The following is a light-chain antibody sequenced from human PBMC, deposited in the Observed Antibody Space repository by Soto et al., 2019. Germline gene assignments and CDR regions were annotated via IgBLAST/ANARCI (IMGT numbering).Light chain of an antibody. CDR3: QQDSSWPLT. V-gene: IGKV3-15*01. Sequence: CRASQDIRSSLSWYQQKPRQAPRLLIYGASIRATGVPATFSGSGSGTEFTLRIISLQSEHLGVYYCQQDSSWPLTFGGGTKVDIK. CDR2: GAS. J-gene: IGKJ4*01. CDR1: QDIRSS.